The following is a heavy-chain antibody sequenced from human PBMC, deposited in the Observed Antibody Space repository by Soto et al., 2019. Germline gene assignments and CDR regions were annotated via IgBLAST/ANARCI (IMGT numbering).Heavy chain of an antibody. D-gene: IGHD3-22*01. CDR3: AKDTFYYDGSGRHPYYFDS. Sequence: ASVKVSCKASGYTFTSYYMHWVRQAPGQGLEWMGIINPSGGSTSYAQKFQGRVTISRDTSKNTLSLQMNSLTVEDTALYYCAKDTFYYDGSGRHPYYFDSWGQGTLVTVSS. J-gene: IGHJ4*02. CDR2: INPSGGST. V-gene: IGHV1-46*01. CDR1: GYTFTSYY.